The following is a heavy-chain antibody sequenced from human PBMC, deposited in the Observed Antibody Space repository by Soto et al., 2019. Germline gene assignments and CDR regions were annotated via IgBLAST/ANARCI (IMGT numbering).Heavy chain of an antibody. J-gene: IGHJ6*02. V-gene: IGHV3-30-3*01. Sequence: GGSLRLSCAASGFTFSSYAMHWVRQAPGKGLEWVAVISYDGSNKYYADSVKGRFTIPRDNSKNTLYLQMNSLRAEDTAVYYCAREELHKTKYYYYGMDVWGQGTTVTVSS. CDR2: ISYDGSNK. CDR1: GFTFSSYA. CDR3: AREELHKTKYYYYGMDV. D-gene: IGHD1-26*01.